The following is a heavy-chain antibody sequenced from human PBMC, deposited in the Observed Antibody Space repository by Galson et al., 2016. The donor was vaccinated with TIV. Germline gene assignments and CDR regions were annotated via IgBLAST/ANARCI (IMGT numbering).Heavy chain of an antibody. CDR2: IYSGGGT. Sequence: LRLSCAASEFIVSSNYMTWVRQAPGKGLEWVSLIYSGGGTSYAASVEGRLTISRDTSKNTLYLQMNSLKPEDTAVYYCARDRRFCGNDCYLHYYYGMDVWGQGTTVTVSS. CDR1: EFIVSSNY. CDR3: ARDRRFCGNDCYLHYYYGMDV. D-gene: IGHD2-21*02. J-gene: IGHJ6*02. V-gene: IGHV3-66*02.